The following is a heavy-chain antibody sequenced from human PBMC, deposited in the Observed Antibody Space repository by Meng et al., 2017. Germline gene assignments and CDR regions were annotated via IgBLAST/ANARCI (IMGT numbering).Heavy chain of an antibody. V-gene: IGHV4-34*01. J-gene: IGHJ4*02. CDR1: GWSFSGYY. CDR2: INHIGST. CDR3: ASSGYSYGYRFDY. D-gene: IGHD5-18*01. Sequence: HVRLTQWGEGLLTPSEILSLACAVYGWSFSGYYWSWSRQPPGKGLEWIVEINHIGSTNYNPSLKSRVTISVDTSKNQFSLKLSSVTAADTAVYYCASSGYSYGYRFDYWGQGTLVTVSS.